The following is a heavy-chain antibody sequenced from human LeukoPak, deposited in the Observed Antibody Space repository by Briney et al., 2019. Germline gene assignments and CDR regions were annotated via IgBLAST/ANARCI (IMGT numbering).Heavy chain of an antibody. Sequence: PGGSLRLSCAASGFTVSSNYMSWVRQAPGKGLEWVSVIYSGGTTYYADSVKGRFTISRDNAENSLYLQMNSLRAEDTAMYYCARGTIAAPGTDYWGQGTLVTVSS. D-gene: IGHD6-13*01. CDR2: IYSGGTT. CDR1: GFTVSSNY. CDR3: ARGTIAAPGTDY. V-gene: IGHV3-53*01. J-gene: IGHJ4*02.